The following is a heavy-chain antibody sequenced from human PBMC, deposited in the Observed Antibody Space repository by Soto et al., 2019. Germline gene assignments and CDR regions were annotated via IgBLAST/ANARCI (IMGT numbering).Heavy chain of an antibody. V-gene: IGHV3-48*02. CDR3: ASARMVRGVRYGIDV. Sequence: GGSLRLSCAASGFTFSSYSMNWVRQAPGKGLEWVSYISSSSSTIYYADSVKGRFTISRDNAKNSLYLQMNSLRDEDTAVYYCASARMVRGVRYGIDVRGQRHTVTVS. J-gene: IGHJ6*02. CDR1: GFTFSSYS. D-gene: IGHD3-10*01. CDR2: ISSSSSTI.